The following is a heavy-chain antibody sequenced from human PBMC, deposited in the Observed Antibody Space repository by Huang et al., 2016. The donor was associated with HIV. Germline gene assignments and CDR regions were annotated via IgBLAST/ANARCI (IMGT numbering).Heavy chain of an antibody. V-gene: IGHV3-74*01. CDR1: GFKFSNYW. CDR2: IKIDGRTT. D-gene: IGHD2-15*01. CDR3: ARAGGFEI. Sequence: EEHLVESGGGLVQPGGSRRLSCEASGFKFSNYWMQWVRQAPGKGLRWVSRIKIDGRTTDYADSVKGRFTISRDNAKNTLYLQMSSLTAEDTAIYYCARAGGFEIWGQGTVVTVSS. J-gene: IGHJ3*02.